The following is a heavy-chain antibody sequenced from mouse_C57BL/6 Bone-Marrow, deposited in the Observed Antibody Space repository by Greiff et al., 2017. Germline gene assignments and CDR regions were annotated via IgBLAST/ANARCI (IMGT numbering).Heavy chain of an antibody. CDR1: GYTFTSYW. J-gene: IGHJ4*01. D-gene: IGHD2-2*01. V-gene: IGHV1-69*01. CDR3: ARDRDGYDGYYYAMDY. Sequence: VQLQQPGAELVMPGASVKLSCKASGYTFTSYWMPWVKQRPGQGLEWIGEIDPSDSYTNYNQKFKGKSTLTVDKSSSTAYMQLSSLTSEDSAVYYCARDRDGYDGYYYAMDYWGQGTSVTVSS. CDR2: IDPSDSYT.